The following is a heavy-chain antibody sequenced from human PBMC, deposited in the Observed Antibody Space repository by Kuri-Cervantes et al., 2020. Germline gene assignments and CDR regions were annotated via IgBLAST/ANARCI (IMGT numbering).Heavy chain of an antibody. CDR3: ARDWNQLWFGELLTTSYYYYGMDV. V-gene: IGHV3-11*01. D-gene: IGHD3-10*01. CDR2: ISSSGSTI. CDR1: GFTFSDYY. J-gene: IGHJ6*02. Sequence: GGSLRLSCAASGFTFSDYYTSWIRQAPGKGLEWVSYISSSGSTIYYADSVKGRFTISRDNAKNSLYLQMNSLRADDTAVYYCARDWNQLWFGELLTTSYYYYGMDVWGQGTTVTVSS.